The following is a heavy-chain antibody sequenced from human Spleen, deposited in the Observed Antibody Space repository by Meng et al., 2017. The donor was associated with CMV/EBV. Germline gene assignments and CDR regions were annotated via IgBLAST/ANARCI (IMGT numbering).Heavy chain of an antibody. Sequence: SQTLSLTCAVYGGTFSGYYWNWIRQPPGKGLEWIGEINHSGSTNYNPSLKSRVTISVDTSKNQFSLKLSSVTAADTAVYYCARHRRTSKEIDYWGQGTLVTVSS. J-gene: IGHJ4*02. CDR3: ARHRRTSKEIDY. CDR2: INHSGST. CDR1: GGTFSGYY. V-gene: IGHV4-34*01.